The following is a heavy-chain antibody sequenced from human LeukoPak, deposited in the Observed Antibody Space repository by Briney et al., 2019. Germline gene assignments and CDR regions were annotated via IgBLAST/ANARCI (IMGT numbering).Heavy chain of an antibody. CDR3: ARAVYSSGWLDDY. CDR2: INPNSGGT. J-gene: IGHJ4*02. V-gene: IGHV1-2*02. D-gene: IGHD6-19*01. Sequence: ASVKVSCKASGYTFTSYYMHWVRQAPGQGLEWMGWINPNSGGTNCAQKFQGRVTMTRDTSISTAYMELSRLRSDDTAVYYCARAVYSSGWLDDYWGQGTLVTVSS. CDR1: GYTFTSYY.